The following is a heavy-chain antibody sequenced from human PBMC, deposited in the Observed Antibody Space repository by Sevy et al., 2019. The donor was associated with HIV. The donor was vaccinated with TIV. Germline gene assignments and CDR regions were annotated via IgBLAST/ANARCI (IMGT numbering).Heavy chain of an antibody. J-gene: IGHJ4*02. CDR2: IYGSGST. Sequence: SETLSLTCTVSGGSISLYYWSWIRQPAGKGLEWIGHIYGSGSTSYNPSLKSRVTMLVDTSQNQISLKLTSATAADTAVYYCAREAKLGAPLGYWGQGTLVTVSS. V-gene: IGHV4-4*07. CDR3: AREAKLGAPLGY. CDR1: GGSISLYY. D-gene: IGHD3-16*01.